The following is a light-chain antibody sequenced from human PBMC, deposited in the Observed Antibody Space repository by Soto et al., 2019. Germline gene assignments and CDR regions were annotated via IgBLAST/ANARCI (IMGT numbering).Light chain of an antibody. CDR2: AAS. J-gene: IGKJ5*01. Sequence: DIQMTQSPSSLSASIGDRVTITCRASQGISNFLAWYQQRPGDIPRLLSYAASALQSGVPSRFSGSGSGTDFTLAISSLQPEDVATYYCQNYNTAPVTFGQGTRLDIK. V-gene: IGKV1-27*01. CDR1: QGISNF. CDR3: QNYNTAPVT.